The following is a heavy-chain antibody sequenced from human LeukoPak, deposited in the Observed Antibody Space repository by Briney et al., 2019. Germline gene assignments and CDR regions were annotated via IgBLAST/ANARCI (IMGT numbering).Heavy chain of an antibody. Sequence: GGSLRLSCAASGFTVSSNYMSWVRQAPGKGLEWVSLIYSGGSTYYADSVKGRFTISRDNSKNTLYLQMNSLRAEDTAVYYCAKDTALDGMDVWGQGTTVTVSS. J-gene: IGHJ6*02. CDR1: GFTVSSNY. CDR3: AKDTALDGMDV. V-gene: IGHV3-53*01. CDR2: IYSGGST.